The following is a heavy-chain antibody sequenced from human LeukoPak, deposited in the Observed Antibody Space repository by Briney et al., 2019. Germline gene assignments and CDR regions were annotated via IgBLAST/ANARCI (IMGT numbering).Heavy chain of an antibody. J-gene: IGHJ4*02. CDR1: GGSISNGNW. CDR2: IYRTGSA. V-gene: IGHV4-4*02. D-gene: IGHD1-26*01. Sequence: PLGTLSLTCGVSGGSISNGNWWSWIRQPPGKGLEWIGEIYRTGSANYNPSLKSRVTISVDKSKNQFSLSLNSVTAADTAVYYCVRCGSYCLDYWGQGTLVTVSS. CDR3: VRCGSYCLDY.